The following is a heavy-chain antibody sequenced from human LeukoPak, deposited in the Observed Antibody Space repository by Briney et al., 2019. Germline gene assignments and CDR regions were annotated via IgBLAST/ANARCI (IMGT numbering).Heavy chain of an antibody. CDR1: NGSISRYY. CDR3: ARSPGFVDTNTGEWFGP. CDR2: VYNSGTT. D-gene: IGHD2-8*01. Sequence: SETLSLTCSVSNGSISRYYWNWIRQPPGKGLEWIGYVYNSGTTNYNPSLGSRVSISLDTSRSQFSLNLRSVTAADTAVYYCARSPGFVDTNTGEWFGPWGQGVLVTVSS. J-gene: IGHJ5*02. V-gene: IGHV4-59*01.